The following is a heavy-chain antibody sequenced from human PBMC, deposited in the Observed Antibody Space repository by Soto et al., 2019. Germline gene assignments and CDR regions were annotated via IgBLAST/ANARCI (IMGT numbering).Heavy chain of an antibody. V-gene: IGHV1-69*13. CDR3: ARARQYYYDSSGYYYSDGMDV. Sequence: SVKVSCKASGGTFSSYAISWVRQAPGQGLEWMGGIIPIFGTANYAQKFQGRVTITADESTSTAYMELSSLRSEDTAVYYCARARQYYYDSSGYYYSDGMDVWGQGTTVTVSS. CDR1: GGTFSSYA. D-gene: IGHD3-22*01. CDR2: IIPIFGTA. J-gene: IGHJ6*02.